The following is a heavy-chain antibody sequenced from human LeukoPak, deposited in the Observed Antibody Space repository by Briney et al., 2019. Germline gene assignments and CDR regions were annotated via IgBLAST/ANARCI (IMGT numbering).Heavy chain of an antibody. CDR1: GFTFSSYA. CDR3: AKSQLLYGVNYFDY. Sequence: GGSLRLSCAASGFTFSSYAMSWVRQAPGKGLEWASAISGSGGSTYYADSVKGRFTISRDNSKNTLYLQMNSLRAEDTAVYYCAKSQLLYGVNYFDYWGQGTLVTVSS. CDR2: ISGSGGST. V-gene: IGHV3-23*01. D-gene: IGHD2-2*02. J-gene: IGHJ4*02.